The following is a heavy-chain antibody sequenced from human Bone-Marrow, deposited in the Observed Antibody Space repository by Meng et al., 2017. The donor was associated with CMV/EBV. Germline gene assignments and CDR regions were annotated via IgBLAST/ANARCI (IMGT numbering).Heavy chain of an antibody. D-gene: IGHD1-26*01. CDR3: AGGGSYPSWFDP. J-gene: IGHJ5*02. Sequence: SCAASGFTFSSYWMAWVRQAPGKGLEWVANIKPDGSEKYYVDSMKGRFTISRDNAQNSLYLQINSLRSEDTAVYYCAGGGSYPSWFDPWGQGTLVTVSS. CDR1: GFTFSSYW. CDR2: IKPDGSEK. V-gene: IGHV3-7*03.